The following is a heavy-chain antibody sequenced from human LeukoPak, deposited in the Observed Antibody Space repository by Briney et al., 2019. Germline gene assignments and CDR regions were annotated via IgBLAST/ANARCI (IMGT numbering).Heavy chain of an antibody. CDR3: ARHLGTYSDH. Sequence: GGSLRLSCAASGFTFSGYWMYWVRQAPGKGLVWVSLINSDGSSTNYADSVKGRFTISRDNTKNTLYLQVNSLRADDTAVYYCARHLGTYSDHWGQGTLVTVSS. D-gene: IGHD7-27*01. V-gene: IGHV3-74*01. CDR2: INSDGSST. CDR1: GFTFSGYW. J-gene: IGHJ4*02.